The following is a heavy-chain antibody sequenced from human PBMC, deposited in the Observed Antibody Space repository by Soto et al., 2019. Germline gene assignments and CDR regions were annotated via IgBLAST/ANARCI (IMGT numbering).Heavy chain of an antibody. CDR2: IIPIFGTA. V-gene: IGHV1-69*05. J-gene: IGHJ2*01. CDR1: GGTFSSYA. Sequence: QVQLVQSGAEVKKPGSSVKVSCKASGGTFSSYAISWVRQAPGQGLEWMGGIIPIFGTANYAQKFQGRVTITXXEXTXXAYMELSSLRSEDTAVYYCAREVELATVTDWYFDLWGRGTLVTVSS. CDR3: AREVELATVTDWYFDL. D-gene: IGHD4-17*01.